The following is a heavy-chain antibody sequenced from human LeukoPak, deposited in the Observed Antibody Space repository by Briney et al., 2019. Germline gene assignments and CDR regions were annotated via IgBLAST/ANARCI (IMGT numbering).Heavy chain of an antibody. J-gene: IGHJ4*02. CDR1: GFTFSTYA. CDR2: ISGSGGST. D-gene: IGHD1-26*01. Sequence: AGGSLRLSCAGSGFTFSTYAMTWVRQAPGKGLEWVSAISGSGGSTYYADSVKGRFTISRDNSKYTLYLQMNSLRAEDTAVYYCAKDRDSVSPYSFDYWGQGTLVTVPS. V-gene: IGHV3-23*01. CDR3: AKDRDSVSPYSFDY.